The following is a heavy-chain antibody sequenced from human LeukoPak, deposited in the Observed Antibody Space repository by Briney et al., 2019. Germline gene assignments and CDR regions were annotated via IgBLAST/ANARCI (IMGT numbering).Heavy chain of an antibody. J-gene: IGHJ6*02. CDR3: ARLKIPLGYYGMDV. D-gene: IGHD7-27*01. CDR1: GYSLTGNW. V-gene: IGHV5-51*01. Sequence: GESLKISCKGSGYSLTGNWIGWVRQMPGKGLEWMGIIYPGDSDTRYSPSFQGQVTISADKSISTAYLQWSSLKASDTAMYYCARLKIPLGYYGMDVWDQGTTVTVSS. CDR2: IYPGDSDT.